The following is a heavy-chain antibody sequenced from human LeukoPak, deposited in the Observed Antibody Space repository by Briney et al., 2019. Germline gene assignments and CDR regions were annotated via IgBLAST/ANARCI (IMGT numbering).Heavy chain of an antibody. CDR3: ARPHNWNYANWFDP. Sequence: PSETLSLTCTVSGGSISSYYWSWIRQSPGKGLDWIGYIYYSGSTNYNPSLKSRVTISVDTSKNQFSLKLSSVTAADTAVYYCARPHNWNYANWFDPWGQGTLVTVSS. J-gene: IGHJ5*02. D-gene: IGHD1-7*01. CDR2: IYYSGST. CDR1: GGSISSYY. V-gene: IGHV4-59*01.